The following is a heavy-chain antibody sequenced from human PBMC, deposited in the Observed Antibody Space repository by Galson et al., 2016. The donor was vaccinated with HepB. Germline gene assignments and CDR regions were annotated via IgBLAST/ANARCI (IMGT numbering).Heavy chain of an antibody. Sequence: SLRLSCAASGFSFSSYWMHWVRQAPGKGLVWVSRINGDGSSTSYADYVKGRFTISRDNAKNTLYLQMNSLRAEDTAVYFCARRDIPMANDYWGQGTLVTASS. CDR3: ARRDIPMANDY. D-gene: IGHD5-18*01. CDR2: INGDGSST. J-gene: IGHJ4*02. CDR1: GFSFSSYW. V-gene: IGHV3-74*01.